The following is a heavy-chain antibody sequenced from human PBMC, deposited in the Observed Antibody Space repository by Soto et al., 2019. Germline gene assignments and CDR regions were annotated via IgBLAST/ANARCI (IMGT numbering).Heavy chain of an antibody. CDR1: GGTFSSYA. D-gene: IGHD3-22*01. CDR2: IIPIFGTA. V-gene: IGHV1-69*13. CDR3: AKTNRLYYYDTLDY. J-gene: IGHJ4*02. Sequence: SVKVSCKASGGTFSSYAISWVRQAPGQGLEWMGGIIPIFGTANYAQKFQGRVTITADESTSTAYMELSSLRSEDTAVYYCAKTNRLYYYDTLDYWGQGTLVTVSS.